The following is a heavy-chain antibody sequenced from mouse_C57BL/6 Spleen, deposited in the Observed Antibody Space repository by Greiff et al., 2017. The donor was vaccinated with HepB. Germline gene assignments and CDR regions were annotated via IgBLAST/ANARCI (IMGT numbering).Heavy chain of an antibody. CDR1: GYTFTSYW. D-gene: IGHD3-2*02. Sequence: QVHVKQPGAELVKPGASVKLSCKASGYTFTSYWMHWVKQRPGQGLEWIGMIHPNSGSTNYNEKFKSKATLTVDKSSSTAYMQLSSLTSEDSAVYYCARSTAQATSFDYWGQGTTLTVSS. J-gene: IGHJ2*01. CDR2: IHPNSGST. V-gene: IGHV1-64*01. CDR3: ARSTAQATSFDY.